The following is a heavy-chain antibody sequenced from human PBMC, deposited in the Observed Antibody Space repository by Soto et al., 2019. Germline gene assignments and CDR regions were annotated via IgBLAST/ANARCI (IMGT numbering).Heavy chain of an antibody. D-gene: IGHD3-22*01. Sequence: SETLSLTCTVSGGSVTSGSYYWGWIRQPPEKGLEWIGNIYYSGSTNYNPSLKSRVTISVDTSKNQFSLKLSSVTAADTAVYYCARDLIVEPPTREIPDFCDYDGLDVWGQGTLVTVSS. CDR2: IYYSGST. J-gene: IGHJ6*02. CDR3: ARDLIVEPPTREIPDFCDYDGLDV. V-gene: IGHV4-61*01. CDR1: GGSVTSGSYY.